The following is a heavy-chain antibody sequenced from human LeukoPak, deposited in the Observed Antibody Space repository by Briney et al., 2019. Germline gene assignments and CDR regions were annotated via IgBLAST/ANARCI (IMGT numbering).Heavy chain of an antibody. J-gene: IGHJ4*02. CDR1: GFTFGDYA. D-gene: IGHD6-19*01. V-gene: IGHV3-7*01. Sequence: PGGSLRLSCTASGFTFGDYAMSWVRQAPGKRLEWVANIKQDGSEKYYVDSVKGRFTISRDNAKNSLYLQMNSLRAEDTAVYYCAREISSGPGDYWGQGTLVTVSS. CDR3: AREISSGPGDY. CDR2: IKQDGSEK.